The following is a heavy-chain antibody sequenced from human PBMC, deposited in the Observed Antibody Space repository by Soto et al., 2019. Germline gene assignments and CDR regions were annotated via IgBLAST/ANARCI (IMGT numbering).Heavy chain of an antibody. D-gene: IGHD2-21*02. CDR3: ARDPSHGDCDY. J-gene: IGHJ4*02. CDR1: GFTFSNYG. V-gene: IGHV3-33*01. CDR2: IWYDGSNR. Sequence: QVQLVESGGGVVQPGRSLRLSCAASGFTFSNYGMHWVRQAPGKGLEWVAVIWYDGSNRFYADSVKGRFAISRDNSKNTLYLQMNSLGADDTAVYYCARDPSHGDCDYWGQGTLVTVSS.